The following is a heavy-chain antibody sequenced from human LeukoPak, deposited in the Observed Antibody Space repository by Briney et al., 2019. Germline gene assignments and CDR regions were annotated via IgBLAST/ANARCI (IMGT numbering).Heavy chain of an antibody. CDR2: IYYSGST. Sequence: KPSETLSLTCTVSGGSISSYYWSWIRQPPGKGLEWTGYIYYSGSTNYNPSLKSRVTISVDTSKNQFSLKLSSVTAADTAVYYCARVEYSSSWHFDYWGQGTLVTVSS. CDR1: GGSISSYY. CDR3: ARVEYSSSWHFDY. V-gene: IGHV4-59*01. D-gene: IGHD6-13*01. J-gene: IGHJ4*02.